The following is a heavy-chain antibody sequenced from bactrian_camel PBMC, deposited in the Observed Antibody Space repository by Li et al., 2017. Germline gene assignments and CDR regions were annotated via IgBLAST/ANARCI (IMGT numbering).Heavy chain of an antibody. CDR2: LNTRLDFS. Sequence: VQLVESGGGSVQNGGSPRLSCTASDDTSSRSCMGWFRQAPGKDREVVAGLNTRLDFSHYADSVKGRFTISRDRAKNTVYLEMNALKPGDTATYYCAAVCVGTCSGGYCDNAWLPRRDNSRSQGTQVTV. CDR3: AAVCVGTCSGGYCDNAWLPRRDNS. V-gene: IGHV3S54*01. D-gene: IGHD2*01. CDR1: DDTSSRSC. J-gene: IGHJ6*01.